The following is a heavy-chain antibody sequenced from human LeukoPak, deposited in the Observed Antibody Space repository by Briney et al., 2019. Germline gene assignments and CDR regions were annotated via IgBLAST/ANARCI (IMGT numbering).Heavy chain of an antibody. Sequence: GGSLRLSCAGSGFTFDDYAMHWVRQAPGKGLEWVSGISWNSGSTYYADSVKGRFTISRDNSKNTLYLQMNSLRAEDTAVYYCAKDHGIAAAGSFDYWGQGTLVTVSS. CDR2: ISWNSGST. V-gene: IGHV3-23*01. CDR3: AKDHGIAAAGSFDY. D-gene: IGHD6-13*01. J-gene: IGHJ4*02. CDR1: GFTFDDYA.